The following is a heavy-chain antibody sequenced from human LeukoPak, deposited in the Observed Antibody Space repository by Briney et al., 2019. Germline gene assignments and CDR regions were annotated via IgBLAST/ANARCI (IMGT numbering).Heavy chain of an antibody. D-gene: IGHD6-13*01. Sequence: SETLSLTCTVSGGSISNNNYYWGWVRQPPGKGLEWIGSIYYSGSTYYSPSLKNRVTISVDTSKNQFSLKLSSVTAADTAVYYCARRNAIAAAGSWDYWGQGTLVTVSS. CDR1: GGSISNNNYY. CDR3: ARRNAIAAAGSWDY. CDR2: IYYSGST. V-gene: IGHV4-39*01. J-gene: IGHJ4*02.